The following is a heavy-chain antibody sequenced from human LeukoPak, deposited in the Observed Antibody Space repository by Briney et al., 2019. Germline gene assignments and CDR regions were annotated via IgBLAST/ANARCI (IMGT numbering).Heavy chain of an antibody. Sequence: GGSLRLSCAASGFTFSSYGMHWVRQAPGKGLEWVAVIWYDGSNKYYADSVKGRFTISRDNSKNTLYLQMNSLRAEDTAGYYCARDSRDTAMVGPDYWGQGTLVTVSS. J-gene: IGHJ4*02. D-gene: IGHD5-18*01. V-gene: IGHV3-33*01. CDR2: IWYDGSNK. CDR3: ARDSRDTAMVGPDY. CDR1: GFTFSSYG.